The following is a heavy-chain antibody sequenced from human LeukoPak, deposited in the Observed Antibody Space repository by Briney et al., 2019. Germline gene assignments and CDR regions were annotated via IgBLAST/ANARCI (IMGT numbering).Heavy chain of an antibody. CDR2: ISSKSTYI. Sequence: PGGSLRLSRVASGFDFNYYDMNCVRQAPGKGLEWVSSISSKSTYIDSADSTKGRFTISRDNANNSLFLQMSSLRPEDTAVYYCARRGGLSSGRGFDHGGQGTLVTVSS. CDR3: ARRGGLSSGRGFDH. D-gene: IGHD3-16*01. CDR1: GFDFNYYD. V-gene: IGHV3-21*01. J-gene: IGHJ4*02.